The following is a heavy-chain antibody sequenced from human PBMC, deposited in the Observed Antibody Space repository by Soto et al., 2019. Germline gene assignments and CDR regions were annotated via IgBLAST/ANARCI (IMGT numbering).Heavy chain of an antibody. CDR1: GFTLCSFL. CDR3: ARPGVYCSGGSCFPPGH. D-gene: IGHD2-15*01. CDR2: IHQDGSEA. Sequence: GGALGPSCAAPGFTLCSFLITWVRQAPGEGLELVANIHQDGSEANYVDSVKGRFTISRDNAKSSLYLQMNSLRVEDTAVYYCARPGVYCSGGSCFPPGHWGQGTLVTVSS. V-gene: IGHV3-7*01. J-gene: IGHJ4*02.